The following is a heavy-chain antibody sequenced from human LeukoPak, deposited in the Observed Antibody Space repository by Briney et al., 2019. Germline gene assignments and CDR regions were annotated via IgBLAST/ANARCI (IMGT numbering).Heavy chain of an antibody. CDR2: IRYDGSNK. CDR1: GFTFSSYG. V-gene: IGHV3-30*02. Sequence: GGSLRLSCAASGFTFSSYGMHWVRQAPGKGLEWVAFIRYDGSNKYYADSVKGRFTISRDNYKNTLNLQMNSLRAEDTAVYYCARDLHGAFDIWGQGTMVTVSS. CDR3: ARDLHGAFDI. J-gene: IGHJ3*02.